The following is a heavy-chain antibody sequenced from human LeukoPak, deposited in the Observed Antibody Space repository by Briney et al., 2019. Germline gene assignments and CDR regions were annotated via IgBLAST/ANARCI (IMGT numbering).Heavy chain of an antibody. Sequence: GGSLRLSCAASGFTFSSYDMHWVRQATGKGLEWISAIGTAGDTYYPGSVKGRFTISRENAKNSLYLQMNSLRAGDTAVYYCARGWITFGGVIVLGMDVWGQGTTVTVSS. CDR2: IGTAGDT. V-gene: IGHV3-13*01. J-gene: IGHJ6*02. CDR3: ARGWITFGGVIVLGMDV. D-gene: IGHD3-16*02. CDR1: GFTFSSYD.